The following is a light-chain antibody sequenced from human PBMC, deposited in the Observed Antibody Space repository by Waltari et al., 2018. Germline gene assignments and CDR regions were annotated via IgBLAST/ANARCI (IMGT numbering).Light chain of an antibody. Sequence: VVLTQSPGTLSLSPGERATLTCRASQSVDTTYFAWYQQKPGQSPRLLIYKTSTRATGIPDRFSGSGSGTDFSLNIGMLEPGDSAVYFCQQFGGSPMYTFGQGTKLEI. V-gene: IGKV3-20*01. CDR2: KTS. CDR1: QSVDTTY. CDR3: QQFGGSPMYT. J-gene: IGKJ2*01.